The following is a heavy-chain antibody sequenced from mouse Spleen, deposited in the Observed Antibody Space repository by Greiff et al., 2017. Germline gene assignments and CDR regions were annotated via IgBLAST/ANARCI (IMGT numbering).Heavy chain of an antibody. CDR3: ARSEDGYPWFAY. J-gene: IGHJ3*01. CDR1: GYAFSSSW. CDR2: IYPGDGDT. V-gene: IGHV1-82*01. D-gene: IGHD2-3*01. Sequence: VQLQQSGPELVKPGASVKISCKASGYAFSSSWMNWVKQRPGKGLEWIGRIYPGDGDTNYNGKFKGKATLTADKSSSTAYMQLSSLTSEDSAVYFCARSEDGYPWFAYWGQGTLVTVSA.